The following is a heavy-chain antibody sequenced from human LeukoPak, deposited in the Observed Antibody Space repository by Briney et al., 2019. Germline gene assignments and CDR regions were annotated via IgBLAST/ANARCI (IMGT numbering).Heavy chain of an antibody. CDR1: GGSISSYY. D-gene: IGHD2-21*01. CDR2: IYYSGST. CDR3: ARRAYGTIDY. Sequence: PSETLSLTCTVSGGSISSYYWSWTRQPPGKGLEWIGYIYYSGSTNYNPSLKSRVTISVDTSKNQFSLKLSSVTAADTAVYYCARRAYGTIDYWGQGTLVTVSS. J-gene: IGHJ4*02. V-gene: IGHV4-59*01.